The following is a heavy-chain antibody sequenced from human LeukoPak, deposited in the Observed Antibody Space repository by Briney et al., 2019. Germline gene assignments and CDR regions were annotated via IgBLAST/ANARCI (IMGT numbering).Heavy chain of an antibody. D-gene: IGHD6-19*01. CDR3: AKIIAVAGKLVYYYYGMDV. CDR1: VFAFISYA. CDR2: ISGSGGST. Sequence: PGFSLRLSCAASVFAFISYAMSWVRQAPGKGLDGVSSISGSGGSTYYADSVKARFTISRDNSKNTLYLQMNSLRAEDTAVYSCAKIIAVAGKLVYYYYGMDVWGQGTTVTVSS. J-gene: IGHJ6*02. V-gene: IGHV3-23*01.